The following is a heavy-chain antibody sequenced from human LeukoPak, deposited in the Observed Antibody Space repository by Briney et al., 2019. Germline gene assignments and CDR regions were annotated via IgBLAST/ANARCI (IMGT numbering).Heavy chain of an antibody. CDR3: AREGSGSYRSPAFDI. J-gene: IGHJ3*02. Sequence: SETLSLTCTVSGGSITNYYWTWTRQPAGKGLEWIGRLYSSGSFNYNPSLKSRVSMSVDASNNQFSLHLTSVTAADTAVYYCAREGSGSYRSPAFDIWGQGTMVTVSS. V-gene: IGHV4-4*07. CDR1: GGSITNYY. CDR2: LYSSGSF. D-gene: IGHD3-10*01.